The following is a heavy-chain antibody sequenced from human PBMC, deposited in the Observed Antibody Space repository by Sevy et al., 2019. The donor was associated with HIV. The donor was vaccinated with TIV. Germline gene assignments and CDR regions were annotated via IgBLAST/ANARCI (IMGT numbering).Heavy chain of an antibody. CDR3: AKAGLGMTNYYYYMDV. CDR2: ISGRGGST. V-gene: IGHV3-23*01. J-gene: IGHJ6*03. D-gene: IGHD7-27*01. Sequence: GGSLRLSCAASGFTFSSYAMSWVRQAPGKGLEWVSAISGRGGSTYYTDSVKGRFTISRDNSKNTLYLQMNSLRAEDTAVYYCAKAGLGMTNYYYYMDVWGKGTTVTVSS. CDR1: GFTFSSYA.